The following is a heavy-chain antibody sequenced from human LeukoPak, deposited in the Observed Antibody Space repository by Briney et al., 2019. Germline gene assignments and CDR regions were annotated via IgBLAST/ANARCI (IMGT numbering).Heavy chain of an antibody. J-gene: IGHJ4*02. Sequence: SGPTLVHPTQTLTLTCTFSGFSLTTSGVGVGWIRQPPGKALEWLALLYWDDDKRYSPSLKSRHTITKDTSKNQVVVTMTNMDPVGTAAYYCARWRDYFDYWGQGTLVTVSS. CDR1: GFSLTTSGVG. CDR2: LYWDDDK. D-gene: IGHD1-1*01. CDR3: ARWRDYFDY. V-gene: IGHV2-5*02.